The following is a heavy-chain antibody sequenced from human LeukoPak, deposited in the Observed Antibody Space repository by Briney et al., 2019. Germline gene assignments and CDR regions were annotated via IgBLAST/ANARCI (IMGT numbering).Heavy chain of an antibody. CDR2: IKQDGSEK. CDR3: AREPPTT. D-gene: IGHD1-26*01. CDR1: GFTLSSYW. V-gene: IGHV3-7*01. J-gene: IGHJ5*02. Sequence: GGSLRLSCAASGFTLSSYWMSWVRQAPGKGLEWVANIKQDGSEKYYVDSVKGRFTISRDNAKNSLYLQMNSLRAEDTAVYYCAREPPTTWGQGTLVTVSS.